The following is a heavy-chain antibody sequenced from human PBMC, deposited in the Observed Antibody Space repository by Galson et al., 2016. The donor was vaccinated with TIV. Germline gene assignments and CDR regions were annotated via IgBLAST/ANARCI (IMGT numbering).Heavy chain of an antibody. CDR1: GFSFRNYV. CDR3: AKVGKSGDYSWDAFDV. D-gene: IGHD1-26*01. Sequence: SLRLSCAASGFSFRNYVMNWVRLAPGKGLEWVSSVSLGGAYTYYADSVKGRFTISRDNSKYTLFLQLNSLTAGDTATYYCAKVGKSGDYSWDAFDVWGQGTVVTVSS. J-gene: IGHJ3*01. CDR2: VSLGGAYT. V-gene: IGHV3-23*01.